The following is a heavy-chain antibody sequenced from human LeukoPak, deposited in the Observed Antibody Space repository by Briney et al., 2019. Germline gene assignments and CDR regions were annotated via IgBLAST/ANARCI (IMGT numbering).Heavy chain of an antibody. CDR3: ASDILTGYSYYYYYGMDV. CDR2: IYHSGST. J-gene: IGHJ6*04. V-gene: IGHV4-4*02. D-gene: IGHD3-9*01. Sequence: PSETLSLTCAVSGGSISSSNWWSWVRQPPGKGLEWIGEIYHSGSTNYNPFLKSRVTISVDKSKNQFSLKLSSVTAADTAVYYCASDILTGYSYYYYYGMDVWGKGTTVTVSS. CDR1: GGSISSSNW.